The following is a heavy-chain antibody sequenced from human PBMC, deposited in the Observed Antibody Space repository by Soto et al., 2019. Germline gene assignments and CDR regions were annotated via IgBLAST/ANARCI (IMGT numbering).Heavy chain of an antibody. V-gene: IGHV4-31*03. Sequence: QVQLQESGPGLVKPSQTLSLTCTLSGDPITSGGFFWTWIRQHPAKGLEWIGYIYYSGVTYYNPPPRSRATISVDTSKNHFSLNLSSVTAADTAMYYCARDLRGRRSGRFDPWGQGTLVTVSS. CDR2: IYYSGVT. CDR3: ARDLRGRRSGRFDP. J-gene: IGHJ5*02. CDR1: GDPITSGGFF. D-gene: IGHD3-10*01.